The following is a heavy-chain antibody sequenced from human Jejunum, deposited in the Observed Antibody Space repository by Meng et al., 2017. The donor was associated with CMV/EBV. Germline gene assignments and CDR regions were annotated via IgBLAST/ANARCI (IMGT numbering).Heavy chain of an antibody. CDR1: GFPFDTYA. V-gene: IGHV3-23*01. Sequence: AASGFPFDTYAMDWVRQAPGKGLEWVSTVSGSGVTTYYADSARGRFTISRDNSKNMLYLRMNNLRADDTAVYYCATAGWVVGSAKGCWGQGTLVTVSS. CDR2: VSGSGVTT. CDR3: ATAGWVVGSAKGC. J-gene: IGHJ4*02. D-gene: IGHD1-26*01.